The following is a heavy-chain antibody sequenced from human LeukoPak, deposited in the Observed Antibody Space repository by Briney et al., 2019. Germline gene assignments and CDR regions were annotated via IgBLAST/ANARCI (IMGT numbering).Heavy chain of an antibody. CDR1: GYSISGGYY. D-gene: IGHD7-27*01. CDR2: IYHSGST. Sequence: SETLSLTCTVSGYSISGGYYWGWIRQPPGKGLEWIGSIYHSGSTYYNPSLKSRVTISVDTSKNQFSLKLSSVTAADTAVYYCARVQLGIEDWFDPWGQGTLVTVSS. J-gene: IGHJ5*02. CDR3: ARVQLGIEDWFDP. V-gene: IGHV4-38-2*02.